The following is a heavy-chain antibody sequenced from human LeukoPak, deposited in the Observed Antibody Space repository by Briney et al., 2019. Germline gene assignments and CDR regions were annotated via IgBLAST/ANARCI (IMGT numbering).Heavy chain of an antibody. CDR3: AKDSPDSSGYSGDY. CDR1: GFTFSSYA. CDR2: ISGSGGST. D-gene: IGHD3-22*01. Sequence: GGSLRLSCAASGFTFSSYAMSWVRQAPGKGLEWVSAISGSGGSTYYADSVKGRFTITRDNSKNTLYLQMNSLRAEDTAVYYCAKDSPDSSGYSGDYWGQGTLVTVSS. J-gene: IGHJ4*02. V-gene: IGHV3-23*01.